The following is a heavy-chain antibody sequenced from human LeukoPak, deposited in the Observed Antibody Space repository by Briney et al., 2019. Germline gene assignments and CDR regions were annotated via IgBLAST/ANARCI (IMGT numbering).Heavy chain of an antibody. CDR1: GGTFSSYA. D-gene: IGHD2-15*01. J-gene: IGHJ6*02. Sequence: ASVKVSCKASGGTFSSYAISWVRQAPGQGLEWMGLISAYSGDTNYAQKFQGRATMTTDTSTSTAYMELRSLSSDDTAVYYCGRGPKAGGPHHDIDVWGRGTTVTVSS. V-gene: IGHV1-18*01. CDR2: ISAYSGDT. CDR3: GRGPKAGGPHHDIDV.